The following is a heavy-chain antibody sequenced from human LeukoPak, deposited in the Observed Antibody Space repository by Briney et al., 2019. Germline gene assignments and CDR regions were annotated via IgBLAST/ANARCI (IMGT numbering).Heavy chain of an antibody. CDR1: GFTFSSYG. CDR3: ARDGGYGSGSYSLEYYYYMDV. Sequence: PGGSLRLSCAASGFTFSSYGMHWVRQAPGKGLEWVAFIQYDGSNKYYADSVKGRFTISRDNSKNTLYLQMNSLRAEDTAVYYCARDGGYGSGSYSLEYYYYMDVWGKGTTVTVSS. V-gene: IGHV3-30*02. D-gene: IGHD3-10*01. J-gene: IGHJ6*03. CDR2: IQYDGSNK.